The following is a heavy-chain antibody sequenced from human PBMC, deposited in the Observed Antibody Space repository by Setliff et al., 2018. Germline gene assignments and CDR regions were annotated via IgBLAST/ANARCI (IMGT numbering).Heavy chain of an antibody. J-gene: IGHJ4*02. Sequence: GGSLRLSCVASGFSFISYWMHWVRQVPGKGLVWVTYIQHDGNIKHYADSVKGRCTISRDNSKNTLYLEMSSLRPEDTAVYYCATTTLGRYCSGGNCYFGYWGQGTLVTVSS. CDR2: IQHDGNIK. CDR1: GFSFISYW. V-gene: IGHV3-30*02. D-gene: IGHD2-15*01. CDR3: ATTTLGRYCSGGNCYFGY.